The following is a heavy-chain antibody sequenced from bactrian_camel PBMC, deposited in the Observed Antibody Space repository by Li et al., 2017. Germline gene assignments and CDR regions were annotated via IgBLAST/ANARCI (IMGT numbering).Heavy chain of an antibody. V-gene: IGHV3S1*01. Sequence: QLVESGGGLVQPGGSLRLSCAASGFPFSANHMSWVRQPVGKKLEWVSSITASGTTSYSNSVRGRFTISRDNAKNTLYLQLDSLSTEDTATYYCAKGRPRLGLVPADLDRGQGTQVTVS. CDR2: ITASGTT. CDR3: AKGRPRLGLVPADLD. J-gene: IGHJ4*01. CDR1: GFPFSANH. D-gene: IGHD4*01.